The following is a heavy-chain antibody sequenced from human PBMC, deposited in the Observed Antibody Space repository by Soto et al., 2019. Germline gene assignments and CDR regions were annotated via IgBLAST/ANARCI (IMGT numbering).Heavy chain of an antibody. CDR1: GYTFTSYG. D-gene: IGHD2-2*01. V-gene: IGHV1-18*01. Sequence: ASVKVSCKASGYTFTSYGISWVRQAPGQGLEWMGWISAYNGNTNYAQKLQGRVTMTTDTSTSTAYMELRSLRSDDTAVYYCARAIVAVPAAITSSVDYWGQGTLVTVSS. J-gene: IGHJ4*02. CDR2: ISAYNGNT. CDR3: ARAIVAVPAAITSSVDY.